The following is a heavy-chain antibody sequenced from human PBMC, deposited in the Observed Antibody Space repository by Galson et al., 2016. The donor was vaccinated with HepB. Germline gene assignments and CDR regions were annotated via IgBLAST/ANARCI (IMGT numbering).Heavy chain of an antibody. CDR3: AREGITMVRGVPDV. J-gene: IGHJ6*02. D-gene: IGHD3-10*01. Sequence: GKGLEWIGYIYYSGSTYYNPSLKSRVTISVDTSKNQFSLKLSSVTAADTAVYYCAREGITMVRGVPDVWGQGTTVTVSS. CDR2: IYYSGST. V-gene: IGHV4-30-4*01.